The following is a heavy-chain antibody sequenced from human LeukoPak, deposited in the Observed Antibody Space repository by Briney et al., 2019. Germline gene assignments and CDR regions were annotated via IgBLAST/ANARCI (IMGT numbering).Heavy chain of an antibody. D-gene: IGHD3-3*01. CDR3: AGAYIVVVPAARYYDFWSGYEP. J-gene: IGHJ5*02. V-gene: IGHV4-34*01. CDR1: GGSFSGYY. CDR2: INHSGST. Sequence: PSETLSLTCAVYGGSFSGYYWSWIRQPPGKGLEWIGEINHSGSTNYNPSLKSRVTISVDMSKNQFSLKLRSVTAADTAVYYCAGAYIVVVPAARYYDFWSGYEPWGQGTLVTVSS.